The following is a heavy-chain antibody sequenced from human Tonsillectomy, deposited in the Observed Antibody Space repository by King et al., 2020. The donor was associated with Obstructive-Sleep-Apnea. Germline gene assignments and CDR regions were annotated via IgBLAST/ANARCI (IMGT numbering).Heavy chain of an antibody. CDR2: FDPTDSYT. CDR3: ARHIETYVQNYYSGMDV. CDR1: GYSFTSYW. J-gene: IGHJ6*02. Sequence: QLVQSGTEVKKPGESVRISCKGSGYSFTSYWISWVRQMPGKGLEWMGRFDPTDSYTDYSPSFQGHVTISADKSIRTAYLQWSSLKASDPAIYYLARHIETYVQNYYSGMDVWGQGTTVTVSS. V-gene: IGHV5-10-1*01. D-gene: IGHD1-1*01.